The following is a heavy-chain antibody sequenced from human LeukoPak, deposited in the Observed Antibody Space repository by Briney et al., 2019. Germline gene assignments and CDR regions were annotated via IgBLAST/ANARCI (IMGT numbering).Heavy chain of an antibody. V-gene: IGHV3-48*04. D-gene: IGHD1-14*01. CDR1: GFTFSTYA. CDR3: AKDITPSGTEGSYFDY. CDR2: ISGSSGTI. Sequence: GGSLRLSCAASGFTFSTYAMNWVRQAPGKGLEWVAYISGSSGTIYYADPVKGRFTISRDNAKNSLYLQMNSLRAEDTALYYCAKDITPSGTEGSYFDYWGQGTLVTVSS. J-gene: IGHJ4*02.